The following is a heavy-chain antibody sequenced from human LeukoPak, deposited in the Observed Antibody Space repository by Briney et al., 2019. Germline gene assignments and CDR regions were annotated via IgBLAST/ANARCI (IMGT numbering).Heavy chain of an antibody. V-gene: IGHV4-39*01. CDR1: GGSISRSSYY. CDR3: ARRGLHHSGSHYFDY. CDR2: IYYSGNT. D-gene: IGHD1-26*01. J-gene: IGHJ4*02. Sequence: SETLSLTCTVSGGSISRSSYYWGWIRQPPGRGLEWIGSIYYSGNTYYSPSLKSRVTISVDTSKNQFSLNLSSVTAADTAVYYCARRGLHHSGSHYFDYWGQGTLVTVSS.